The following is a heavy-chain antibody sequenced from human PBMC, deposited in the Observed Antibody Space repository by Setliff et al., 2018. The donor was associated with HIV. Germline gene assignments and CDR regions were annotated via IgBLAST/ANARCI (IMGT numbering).Heavy chain of an antibody. CDR2: IFTGGTT. CDR1: GGSFRSYY. CDR3: ARGVTLYGVVEYLDY. Sequence: SETLSLTCTVSGGSFRSYYWSWIRQSPGKGLEWLGYIFTGGTTKYNPSLEGRVTISVDTSRNQFSLKLASVTAADTAVYYCARGVTLYGVVEYLDYWAQGTLVTVSS. V-gene: IGHV4-4*08. J-gene: IGHJ4*02. D-gene: IGHD3-3*01.